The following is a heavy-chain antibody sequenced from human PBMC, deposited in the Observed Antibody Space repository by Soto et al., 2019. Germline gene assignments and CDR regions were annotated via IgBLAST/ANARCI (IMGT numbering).Heavy chain of an antibody. D-gene: IGHD3-16*01. CDR2: IHYSGST. Sequence: SETLSLTCAFYGWSFSCYYLSLIRQPPGKGLEWIGEIHYSGSTNYNPSLKSRVTISIETSKTQFSLKLRSVTAADTAVYYCARRGGGDYPYYFDYWGQGTLVTVSS. CDR1: GWSFSCYY. V-gene: IGHV4-34*01. J-gene: IGHJ4*02. CDR3: ARRGGGDYPYYFDY.